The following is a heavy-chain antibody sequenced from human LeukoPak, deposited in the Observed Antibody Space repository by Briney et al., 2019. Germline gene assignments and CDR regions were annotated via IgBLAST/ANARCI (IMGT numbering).Heavy chain of an antibody. CDR2: ISSSSSTI. V-gene: IGHV3-48*04. CDR1: GFNFRAYW. D-gene: IGHD3-22*01. J-gene: IGHJ1*01. CDR3: ASPLLPRGGYFQH. Sequence: GGSLRLSCTTSGFNFRAYWMAWVRQAPGKGLEWVSYISSSSSTIYYADSVKGRFTISRDNAKNSLYLQMNSLRAEDTAVYYCASPLLPRGGYFQHWGQGTLVTVSS.